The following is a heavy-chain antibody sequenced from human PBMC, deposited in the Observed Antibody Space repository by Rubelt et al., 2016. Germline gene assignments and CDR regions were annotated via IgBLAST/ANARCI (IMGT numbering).Heavy chain of an antibody. CDR2: INPNSGGT. CDR3: AGGNSGYDYGLGY. CDR1: GYTFTGYY. J-gene: IGHJ4*02. V-gene: IGHV1-2*02. Sequence: QVQLVQSGAEVKKPGASVKVSCKASGYTFTGYYMHWVRQAPGHGLEWMGWINPNSGGTNLWRTFQARVPWTRDRSARAAYMGLSRLTSAETAVYYCAGGNSGYDYGLGYWGQGTLVTVSA. D-gene: IGHD5-12*01.